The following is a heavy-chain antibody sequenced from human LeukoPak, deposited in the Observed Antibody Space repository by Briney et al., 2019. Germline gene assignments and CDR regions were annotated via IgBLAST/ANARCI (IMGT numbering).Heavy chain of an antibody. J-gene: IGHJ5*02. Sequence: SQTLSLTCTVSGGSINSGGYYWSWIRQHPGKGLEWIGYIYYSGSTYYNPSLKSRVTISVDTSKDQFSLKLSSVTAADTAVYYCARQLVEDNWFDPWGQGTLVTVSS. CDR3: ARQLVEDNWFDP. CDR1: GGSINSGGYY. D-gene: IGHD2-2*01. V-gene: IGHV4-31*03. CDR2: IYYSGST.